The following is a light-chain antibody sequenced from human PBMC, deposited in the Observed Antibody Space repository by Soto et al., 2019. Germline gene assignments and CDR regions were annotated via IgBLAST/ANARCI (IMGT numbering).Light chain of an antibody. Sequence: QSVLTQPASVSGSPGQSITISCTGTSSDVGGSNYVSWYQQLPGKAPKLMIYDVSDRPSGVSNRFSGSKSGNTASLTISGLQAEDEADYYCSSSTSSSRYVSRTGTKVSV. J-gene: IGLJ1*01. V-gene: IGLV2-14*01. CDR1: SSDVGGSNY. CDR2: DVS. CDR3: SSSTSSSRYV.